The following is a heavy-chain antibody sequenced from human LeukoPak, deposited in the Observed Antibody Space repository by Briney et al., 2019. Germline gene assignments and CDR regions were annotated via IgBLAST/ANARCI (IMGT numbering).Heavy chain of an antibody. J-gene: IGHJ4*02. D-gene: IGHD3-10*01. CDR3: ARDGASGSYSYYFDY. CDR1: GFTFSSNW. Sequence: GGSLRLSCAASGFTFSSNWMHWVRQAPGKGLVWVSCINGDGSTTTYADSEKGRFTISRDNAKNSLYLQMNSLSDDDTALYYCARDGASGSYSYYFDYWGQGTLVTVSS. CDR2: INGDGSTT. V-gene: IGHV3-74*01.